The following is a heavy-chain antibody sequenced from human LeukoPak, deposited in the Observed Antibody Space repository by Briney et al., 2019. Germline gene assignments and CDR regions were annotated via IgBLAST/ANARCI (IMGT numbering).Heavy chain of an antibody. J-gene: IGHJ4*02. Sequence: SETLSLTCTVSGGSICSYYWSWIRQPPGKALEWIGYIFHSGTANYHPSLKSRVTISIDTSENQFSLKLSSVTAADTAVYYCARKVYSFDVFDYWGQGTLVTVSS. CDR2: IFHSGTA. CDR1: GGSICSYY. D-gene: IGHD2-15*01. CDR3: ARKVYSFDVFDY. V-gene: IGHV4-59*01.